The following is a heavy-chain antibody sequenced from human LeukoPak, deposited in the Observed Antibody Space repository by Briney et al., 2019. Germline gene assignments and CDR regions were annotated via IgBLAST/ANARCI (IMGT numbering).Heavy chain of an antibody. CDR3: ARDQGGFGYFDY. Sequence: GRSLRLSCAASGFTFSSYAMHWVRQAPGKGLEWVAVISYDGSNKYYADSVKGRFTISRDNSKNTLYLQMNSLRAEDTAVYYCARDQGGFGYFDYRGQGTLVTVSS. CDR2: ISYDGSNK. D-gene: IGHD3-10*01. V-gene: IGHV3-30-3*01. J-gene: IGHJ4*02. CDR1: GFTFSSYA.